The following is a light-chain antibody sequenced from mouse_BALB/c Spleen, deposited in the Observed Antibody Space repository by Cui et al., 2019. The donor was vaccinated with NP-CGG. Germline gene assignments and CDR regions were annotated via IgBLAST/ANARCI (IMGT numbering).Light chain of an antibody. V-gene: IGLV1*01. Sequence: QADVPQESALPTSPGVTVTLTCRSSTGAVTTNNYANWVQEKPDHLFAGLIGGTNNRTPGVPARFSGSLIGDKAALTITGAQTEDEAIYFCALWYSNHWVFGGGTKLTVL. CDR2: GTN. J-gene: IGLJ1*01. CDR1: TGAVTTNNY. CDR3: ALWYSNHWV.